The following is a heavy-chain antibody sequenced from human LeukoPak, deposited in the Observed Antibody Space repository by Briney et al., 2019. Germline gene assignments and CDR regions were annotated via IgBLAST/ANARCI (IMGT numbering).Heavy chain of an antibody. D-gene: IGHD1-20*01. CDR2: IKSKSDGGTT. J-gene: IGHJ4*02. Sequence: GGSLRLSCAASGFTFSNAWMSWVRQAPGKGLEWVGRIKSKSDGGTTDYAASVKGRFTISRDDSEDTLYLQMNSLRAEDTAVYYCAKEDNWNPKVYWGQGTLVTVSS. V-gene: IGHV3-15*01. CDR3: AKEDNWNPKVY. CDR1: GFTFSNAW.